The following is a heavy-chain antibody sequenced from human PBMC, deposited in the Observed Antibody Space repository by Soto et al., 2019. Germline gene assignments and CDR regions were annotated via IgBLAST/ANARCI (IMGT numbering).Heavy chain of an antibody. J-gene: IGHJ6*02. CDR3: ARATPGYCSGGSCYNYYGMDV. CDR1: AGTFSSYA. D-gene: IGHD2-15*01. Sequence: GASVQVTCQASAGTFSSYAISWVRQPPGQGLEWMGGIIPIFGTANYAQKFQGRVTITADESTSTAYIELSSLRSEDTAVYYCARATPGYCSGGSCYNYYGMDVWGQGTTVTVSS. V-gene: IGHV1-69*13. CDR2: IIPIFGTA.